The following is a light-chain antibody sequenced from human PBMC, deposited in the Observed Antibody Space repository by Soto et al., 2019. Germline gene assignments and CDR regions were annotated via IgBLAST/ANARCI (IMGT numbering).Light chain of an antibody. J-gene: IGKJ2*01. CDR1: QGISTY. CDR2: GAS. V-gene: IGKV1-9*01. Sequence: DIQLTQSPSFLSASVGDRVTITCRASQGISTYLAWYLQRPGKAPTLLIYGASTLQSGVPSRFSGSGSGTEFTLTISSLQPEDFGTSYCEELNSDWYAFGQGTKLEIK. CDR3: EELNSDWYA.